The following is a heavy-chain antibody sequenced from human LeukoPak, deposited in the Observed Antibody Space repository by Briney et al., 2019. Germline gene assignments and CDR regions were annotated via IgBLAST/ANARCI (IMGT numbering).Heavy chain of an antibody. Sequence: SVKVSCKASGGTFSSYAISWVRQAPGQGLERMGGIIPIFGTANYAQKFQGRVTITADKSTSTAYMELSSLRSEDTAVYYCARDLLSAGYCSGGSCTTDPWGQGTLVTVSS. J-gene: IGHJ5*02. CDR2: IIPIFGTA. D-gene: IGHD2-15*01. CDR1: GGTFSSYA. V-gene: IGHV1-69*06. CDR3: ARDLLSAGYCSGGSCTTDP.